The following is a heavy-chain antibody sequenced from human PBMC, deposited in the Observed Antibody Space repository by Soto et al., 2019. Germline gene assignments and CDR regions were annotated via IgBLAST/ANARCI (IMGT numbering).Heavy chain of an antibody. D-gene: IGHD2-2*01. J-gene: IGHJ6*03. Sequence: PGGSLSLSCAASGFTFSSYSMNWVRQAPGKGLEWVSYISSSSSTIYYADSVKGRFTISRDNAKNSLYLQMNSLRAEDTAVYYCARDGIVVVPAAMPHYYYYMDVWGKGTTVTVSS. CDR2: ISSSSSTI. CDR3: ARDGIVVVPAAMPHYYYYMDV. CDR1: GFTFSSYS. V-gene: IGHV3-48*01.